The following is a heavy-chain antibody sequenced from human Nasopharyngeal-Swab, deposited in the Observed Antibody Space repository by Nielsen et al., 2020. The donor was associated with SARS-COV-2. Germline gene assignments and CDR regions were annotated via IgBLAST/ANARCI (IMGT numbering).Heavy chain of an antibody. J-gene: IGHJ6*02. D-gene: IGHD6-13*01. CDR3: ARVGGSSWRHYYYYYGMDV. V-gene: IGHV4-59*01. CDR2: IYYSGST. CDR1: GGSISSYY. Sequence: GSLRLSCTVSGGSISSYYWSWIRQLPGKGLEWIGYIYYSGSTNYNPSLKSRVTISVDTSKNQFSLKLSSVTAADTAVYYCARVGGSSWRHYYYYYGMDVWGQGTTVTVSS.